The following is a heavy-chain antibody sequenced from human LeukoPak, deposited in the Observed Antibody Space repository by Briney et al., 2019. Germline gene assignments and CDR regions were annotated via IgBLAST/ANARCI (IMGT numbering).Heavy chain of an antibody. V-gene: IGHV1-46*01. J-gene: IGHJ6*02. Sequence: ASVKVSCKASGYTFTSYYMHWVRQAHGQGLEWMGIINPSGGSTSYAEKFQGRVTMTRDTSTSTVYMELSSLRSEDTAVYYCARVGAATDYYFYYGMDVWGQGTTVTVFS. CDR2: INPSGGST. CDR3: ARVGAATDYYFYYGMDV. CDR1: GYTFTSYY. D-gene: IGHD2-15*01.